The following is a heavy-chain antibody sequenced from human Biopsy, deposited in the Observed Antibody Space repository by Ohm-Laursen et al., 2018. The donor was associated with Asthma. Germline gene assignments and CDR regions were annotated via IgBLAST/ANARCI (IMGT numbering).Heavy chain of an antibody. CDR2: INSVFGTT. D-gene: IGHD2-2*01. CDR1: GGTFNTYV. J-gene: IGHJ4*02. V-gene: IGHV1-69*13. CDR3: ARKAGSCISRTCYSLDF. Sequence: SVKVSCKTLGGTFNTYVIGWVRQAPGEGLEWMGGINSVFGTTTYPQKFQDRVTITADDSTSTVYMELSSLRSEDTAVYYCARKAGSCISRTCYSLDFWGQGTLVTVSS.